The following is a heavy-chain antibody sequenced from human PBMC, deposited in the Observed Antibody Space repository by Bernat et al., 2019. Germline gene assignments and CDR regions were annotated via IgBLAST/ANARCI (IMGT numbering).Heavy chain of an antibody. V-gene: IGHV4-31*03. CDR2: IYYSGST. J-gene: IGHJ3*02. D-gene: IGHD2-2*01. CDR3: ARVPHGSSTSCYAAPPGPYDPLDI. Sequence: QVQLQESGPGLVKPSQTLSLTCTVSGGSISSGGYYWSWIRQHPGKGLEWIGYIYYSGSTYYNPSLKSRVTISVDTSKNQFSLKLSSVTAADTAVYYCARVPHGSSTSCYAAPPGPYDPLDIWGQGTMVTVSS. CDR1: GGSISSGGYY.